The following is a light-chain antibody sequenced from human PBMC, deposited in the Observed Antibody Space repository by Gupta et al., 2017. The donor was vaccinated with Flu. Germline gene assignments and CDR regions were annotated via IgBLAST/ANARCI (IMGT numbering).Light chain of an antibody. J-gene: IGKJ4*01. Sequence: EIVLTQSPATLSLSPGQRATLSCRASQSISTHLSWYQQKPGQAPRRLLYDASKRAKGSTDRCSGSGVGNDLNLTIISRDPEDIGVYYCQHRHNGHPFDTFGGGTKVEI. CDR3: QHRHNGHPFDT. CDR2: DAS. V-gene: IGKV3-11*01. CDR1: QSISTH.